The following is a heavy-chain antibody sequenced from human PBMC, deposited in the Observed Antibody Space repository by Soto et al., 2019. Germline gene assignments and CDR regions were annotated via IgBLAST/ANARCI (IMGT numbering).Heavy chain of an antibody. CDR3: ARGTGGSRRFDP. Sequence: VPLVETGGGLIQPGGSLRLSCEVSGFIVSNNYITWIRQAPGKGLEWVSIIYSGGATYYADSVKGRFTISRDNSKNTVYLQMNNLRAEDTAVYYCARGTGGSRRFDPWGQGTLVTVSS. CDR2: IYSGGAT. V-gene: IGHV3-53*02. D-gene: IGHD3-16*01. CDR1: GFIVSNNY. J-gene: IGHJ5*02.